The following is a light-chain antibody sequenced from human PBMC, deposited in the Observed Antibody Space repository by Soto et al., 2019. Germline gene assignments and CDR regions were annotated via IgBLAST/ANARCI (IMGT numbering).Light chain of an antibody. CDR3: MQGTHWPPT. Sequence: DVVMTQSPLSLPVTLGQPASISCRSSQSLVSSDGNSYLNWFHQRPGQSPRRLIYKVSNRDSGVPDRVSGSGSDTDFTLKISRVETEDVGVYYCMQGTHWPPTFGQGTKLEI. CDR2: KVS. J-gene: IGKJ2*01. V-gene: IGKV2-30*01. CDR1: QSLVSSDGNSY.